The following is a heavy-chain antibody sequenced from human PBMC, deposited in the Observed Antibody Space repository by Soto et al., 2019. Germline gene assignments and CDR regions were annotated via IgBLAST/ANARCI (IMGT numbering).Heavy chain of an antibody. CDR2: ISYDGSNK. CDR3: XXXXXXXXXXGYLSYFDY. Sequence: QVQLVESGGGVVQPGRSLRLSCAASGFTFSSYGMHWVRQAPGKGLEWVAVISYDGSNKYYADSVKGRFTISRDNSKNTLYLQMNXLXXXXXXXXXXXXXXXXXXXXGYLSYFDYWGQGTLVTVSS. V-gene: IGHV3-30*03. D-gene: IGHD3-22*01. J-gene: IGHJ4*02. CDR1: GFTFSSYG.